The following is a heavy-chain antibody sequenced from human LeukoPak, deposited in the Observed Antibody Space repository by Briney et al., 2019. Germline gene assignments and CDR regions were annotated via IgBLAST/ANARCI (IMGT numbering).Heavy chain of an antibody. CDR3: ARGYCSSTSCYPNWFDP. D-gene: IGHD2-2*01. CDR1: GDSISSYY. CDR2: IYYSGST. J-gene: IGHJ5*02. Sequence: SETLSLTCTVSGDSISSYYWSWIRQPPGKGLEWIGYIYYSGSTNYNPSLKSRVTISVDTSKNQFSLKLSSVTAADTAVYYCARGYCSSTSCYPNWFDPWGQGTLVTVSS. V-gene: IGHV4-59*12.